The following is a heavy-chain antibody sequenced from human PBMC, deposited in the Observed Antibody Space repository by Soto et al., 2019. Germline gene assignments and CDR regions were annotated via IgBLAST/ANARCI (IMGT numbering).Heavy chain of an antibody. CDR2: ISSSSSTI. CDR1: GFTFSSYS. V-gene: IGHV3-48*01. J-gene: IGHJ4*02. Sequence: GGSLRLSCAASGFTFSSYSMNWVRQAPGKGLEWVSYISSSSSTIYYADSVKGRFTISRDNAKNSLYLQMNSLRAEDMAVYYCARDVGLWFGESYYFDYWGQGTLVTVSS. CDR3: ARDVGLWFGESYYFDY. D-gene: IGHD3-10*01.